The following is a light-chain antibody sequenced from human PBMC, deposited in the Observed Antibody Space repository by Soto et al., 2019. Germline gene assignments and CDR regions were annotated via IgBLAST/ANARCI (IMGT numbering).Light chain of an antibody. V-gene: IGKV1-33*01. CDR3: QQYDRLPPLFT. J-gene: IGKJ3*01. Sequence: DIQMTQSPSSLSASVGDRVTITCQASQDISKYLNWYQQKPGKAPKLLIYDASNLETGVPSRFSGSASGTAFTFTISSLQPEDVATYYCQQYDRLPPLFTFGPGTKVAIK. CDR1: QDISKY. CDR2: DAS.